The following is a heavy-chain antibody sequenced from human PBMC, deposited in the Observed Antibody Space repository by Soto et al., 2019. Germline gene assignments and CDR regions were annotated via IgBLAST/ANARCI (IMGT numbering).Heavy chain of an antibody. Sequence: ASVKVSCKASGYTFTSYAMHWVRQAPGQRLEWMGWINAGNGNTKYSQKFQGRVTITRDTSASTAYMELSSLRSEDTAVYYCARDGASSMVATLSYWGQGTLVTVYS. CDR1: GYTFTSYA. V-gene: IGHV1-3*01. CDR3: ARDGASSMVATLSY. CDR2: INAGNGNT. D-gene: IGHD5-12*01. J-gene: IGHJ4*02.